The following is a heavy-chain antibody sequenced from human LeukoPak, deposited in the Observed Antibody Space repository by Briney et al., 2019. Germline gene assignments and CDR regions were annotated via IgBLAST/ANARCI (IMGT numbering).Heavy chain of an antibody. Sequence: PSETLSLTCTVSGGSMSSCYWSWIRQPPGKGLEWIGYIYYSGSTKYNPSLKSRVTISVDTSKNQFSLKLSSVTAADTAVYYCARGARAGYNLEPFDYWGQGTLVTVSS. J-gene: IGHJ4*02. CDR2: IYYSGST. D-gene: IGHD5-24*01. CDR1: GGSMSSCY. V-gene: IGHV4-59*08. CDR3: ARGARAGYNLEPFDY.